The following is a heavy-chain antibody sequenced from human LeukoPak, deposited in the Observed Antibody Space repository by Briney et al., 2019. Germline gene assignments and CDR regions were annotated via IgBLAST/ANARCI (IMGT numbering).Heavy chain of an antibody. V-gene: IGHV1-8*01. D-gene: IGHD1-1*01. CDR2: MNPNSDNT. CDR1: GYTFTTYD. J-gene: IGHJ4*02. CDR3: ARGGLEPYKN. Sequence: ASVSVSSKASGYTFTTYDINWVRQATGQGLEWMGWMNPNSDNTGYAQKFQGRVTITRNTSISTAYMELSSLRSADTAVYYCARGGLEPYKNRGQGTLVTVSS.